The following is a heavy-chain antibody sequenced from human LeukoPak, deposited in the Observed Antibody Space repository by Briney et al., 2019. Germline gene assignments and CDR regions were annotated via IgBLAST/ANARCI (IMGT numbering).Heavy chain of an antibody. D-gene: IGHD3-16*01. CDR1: GYSFSDYY. J-gene: IGHJ5*02. V-gene: IGHV1-2*02. CDR2: INPDSGGT. Sequence: ASVKVSCKTSGYSFSDYYMHWVRQAPGQGLEWMGWINPDSGGTSSAQKFQGRVTMTRDTSITTVYMEVSWLTSDDTALYYCARADRLDGGPYLIGPWGQVTLVTVSS. CDR3: ARADRLDGGPYLIGP.